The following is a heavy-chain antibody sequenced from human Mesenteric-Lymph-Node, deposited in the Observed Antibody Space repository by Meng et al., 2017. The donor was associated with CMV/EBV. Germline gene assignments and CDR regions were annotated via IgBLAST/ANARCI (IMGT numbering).Heavy chain of an antibody. CDR3: VRDYLLLRSPDRLGFDF. J-gene: IGHJ4*02. Sequence: ASVKVSCKASGYSFGSYGLSWVRQTPGHGLEWMGWLSTYNGDTHYVEKFQGRVTMTKETSTTTAYMELTSLTSDDTGVYYCVRDYLLLRSPDRLGFDFWGQGTPVTVSS. D-gene: IGHD4-17*01. V-gene: IGHV1-18*01. CDR2: LSTYNGDT. CDR1: GYSFGSYG.